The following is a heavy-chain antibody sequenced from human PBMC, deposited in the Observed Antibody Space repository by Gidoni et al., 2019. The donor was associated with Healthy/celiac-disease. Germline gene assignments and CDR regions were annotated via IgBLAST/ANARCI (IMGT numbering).Heavy chain of an antibody. J-gene: IGHJ6*03. Sequence: QVQLQQWGAGLLKPSETLSLTCAVYGGSFSGYYWSWIRQPPGKGLEWIGEINHSGSTNYNPSLKSRVTISVDTSKNQFSLKLSSVTAADTAVYYCARELPYYDFWSGYPGYYYYMDVWGKGTTVTVSS. CDR3: ARELPYYDFWSGYPGYYYYMDV. D-gene: IGHD3-3*01. V-gene: IGHV4-34*01. CDR1: GGSFSGYY. CDR2: INHSGST.